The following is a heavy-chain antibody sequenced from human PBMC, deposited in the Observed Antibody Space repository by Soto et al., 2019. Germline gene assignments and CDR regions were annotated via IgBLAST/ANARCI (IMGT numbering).Heavy chain of an antibody. CDR2: VSGYNGHT. J-gene: IGHJ4*02. D-gene: IGHD3-16*01. CDR1: GFTFSNHG. Sequence: QVQVVQSGPEVKKPGASVKVSCKVSGFTFSNHGLSWVRQAPGQGLVWMGWVSGYNGHTTYAQKFQGTVTVITVPSTTPGTITVYMELRSLTSDATAVYYCARVGGDVDYVWRTYRALDYWGQGTLVTASS. CDR3: ARVGGDVDYVWRTYRALDY. V-gene: IGHV1-18*01.